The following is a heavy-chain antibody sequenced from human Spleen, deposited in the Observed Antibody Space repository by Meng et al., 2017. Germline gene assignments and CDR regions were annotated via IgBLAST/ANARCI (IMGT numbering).Heavy chain of an antibody. CDR2: ISGSDGRT. CDR3: ASPQWERDY. Sequence: VQLEESGGGVVQPGRSLILSCAASGFAFSSFAMSWVRQAPGKRLEWVSTISGSDGRTYYADSVKGRFTISSDNAKSSVYLQMNSLRAEDTAVYYCASPQWERDYWGQGTLVTVSS. CDR1: GFAFSSFA. J-gene: IGHJ4*02. V-gene: IGHV3-23*04. D-gene: IGHD1-26*01.